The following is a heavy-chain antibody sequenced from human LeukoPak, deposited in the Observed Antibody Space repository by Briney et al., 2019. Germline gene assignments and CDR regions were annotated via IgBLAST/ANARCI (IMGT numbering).Heavy chain of an antibody. V-gene: IGHV4-39*07. CDR2: IYYSGST. CDR3: ARSVAVAGWYNNYYFDS. Sequence: SETLSLTCTVSGGSISSSSYYWGWIRQPPGKGLEWIGSIYYSGSTYYNPSLKSRVTISVDTSENQFSLKLSSVTAADTAVYYCARSVAVAGWYNNYYFDSWGQGTLVTVSS. CDR1: GGSISSSSYY. J-gene: IGHJ4*02. D-gene: IGHD6-19*01.